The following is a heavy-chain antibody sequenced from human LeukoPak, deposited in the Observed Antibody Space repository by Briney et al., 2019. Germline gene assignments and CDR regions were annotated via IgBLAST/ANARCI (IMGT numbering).Heavy chain of an antibody. CDR2: MNPNSGNT. V-gene: IGHV1-8*01. Sequence: GASVKVSCKASGYTFTSYDINWVRQATGQGLEWMGWMNPNSGNTGYAQKFRGRVTMTRNTSISTAYMELSSLRSEDTAVYYCARVGGQNYYYYYYMDVWGKGTTVTVSS. CDR3: ARVGGQNYYYYYYMDV. J-gene: IGHJ6*03. CDR1: GYTFTSYD. D-gene: IGHD4-23*01.